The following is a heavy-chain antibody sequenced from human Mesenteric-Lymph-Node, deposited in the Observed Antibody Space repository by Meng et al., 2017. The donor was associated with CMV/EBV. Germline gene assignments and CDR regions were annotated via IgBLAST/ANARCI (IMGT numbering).Heavy chain of an antibody. V-gene: IGHV3-7*01. J-gene: IGHJ3*01. D-gene: IGHD1-26*01. Sequence: GESLKISCAASGFTFSNYWMTWVRQAPGKGLEWVANINQDGSVKYYVDSVKGRFTISRDNAKNSLYLQMNSLRAEDTAVYYCGRSYWNAFDLWGQGTMVTVSS. CDR2: INQDGSVK. CDR1: GFTFSNYW. CDR3: GRSYWNAFDL.